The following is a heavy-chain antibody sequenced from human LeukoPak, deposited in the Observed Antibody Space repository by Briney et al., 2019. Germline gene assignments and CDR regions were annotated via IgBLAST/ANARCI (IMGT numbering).Heavy chain of an antibody. CDR1: GFTFSSYG. J-gene: IGHJ4*02. Sequence: PGGSLRLSCAASGFTFSSYGMHWVRQAPGKGLEWVAVISYDGSNKYYADSVKGRFTISRDNSKNTLYLQMNSLRAEDTAVYYCAKPWELLGDWGQGTLVTVSS. CDR2: ISYDGSNK. CDR3: AKPWELLGD. D-gene: IGHD1-26*01. V-gene: IGHV3-30*18.